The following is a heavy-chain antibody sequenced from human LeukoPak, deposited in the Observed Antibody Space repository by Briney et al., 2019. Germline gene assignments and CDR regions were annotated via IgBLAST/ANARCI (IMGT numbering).Heavy chain of an antibody. CDR1: GFTFSSYA. CDR2: ITSSGGST. CDR3: AKPFCSDGNCYPGYFDY. D-gene: IGHD2-15*01. Sequence: GGSLRLSCAASGFTFSSYAMSWVRQAPGKGLEWVSFITSSGGSTSYADSVKGRFTISRDNSKSTLYLQMNSLRAEDTAVYYCAKPFCSDGNCYPGYFDYWGQGALVTVSS. J-gene: IGHJ4*02. V-gene: IGHV3-23*01.